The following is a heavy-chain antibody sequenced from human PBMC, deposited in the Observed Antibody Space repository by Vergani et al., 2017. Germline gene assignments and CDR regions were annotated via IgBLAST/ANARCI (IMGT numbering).Heavy chain of an antibody. Sequence: QVQLVESGGGVVQPGRSLRLSCAASGFTFNQYGMHWVRQAPGKGLEWVAVTWYDGSKQYADSVKGRFTISRDNSKSTMYLQMNSLRDEDTGVYYCARDLRLLYNRFDPWGQGTLVTVSS. CDR3: ARDLRLLYNRFDP. V-gene: IGHV3-33*01. CDR1: GFTFNQYG. D-gene: IGHD1-14*01. CDR2: TWYDGSK. J-gene: IGHJ5*02.